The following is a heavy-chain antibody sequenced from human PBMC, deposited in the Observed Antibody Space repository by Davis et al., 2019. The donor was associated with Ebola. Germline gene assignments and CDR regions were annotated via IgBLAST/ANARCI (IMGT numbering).Heavy chain of an antibody. D-gene: IGHD2-2*02. CDR1: GFSFNDYY. V-gene: IGHV3-23*01. CDR2: LSGNGANT. CDR3: AKDSYFYTDRPY. J-gene: IGHJ4*02. Sequence: GESLKISCAASGFSFNDYYMSWIRQAPGKGLEWVSTLSGNGANTYYADSVRGRFTISRDNSKNTLFLQMNSLRVEDTAVYYCAKDSYFYTDRPYWGQGTLVTVSS.